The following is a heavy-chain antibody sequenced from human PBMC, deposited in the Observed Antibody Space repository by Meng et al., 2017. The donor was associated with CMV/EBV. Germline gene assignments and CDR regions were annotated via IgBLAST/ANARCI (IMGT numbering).Heavy chain of an antibody. Sequence: SETLSLTCAISGASVSSNSAAWNWIRQSPSRGLEWLGRTYYRSRWYNDYAASVKSRITINSDTSKNQFSLQLNSVTPEDTAVYYCARDSDGLGYAGDLYYYYGMDVWGQGTTVTVSS. CDR2: TYYRSRWYN. CDR3: ARDSDGLGYAGDLYYYYGMDV. V-gene: IGHV6-1*01. D-gene: IGHD3-16*01. J-gene: IGHJ6*02. CDR1: GASVSSNSAA.